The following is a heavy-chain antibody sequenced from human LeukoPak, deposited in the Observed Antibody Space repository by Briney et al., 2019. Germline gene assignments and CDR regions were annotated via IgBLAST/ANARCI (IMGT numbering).Heavy chain of an antibody. CDR2: IGTAGDT. Sequence: PGGSLRLSCAASGFTFSSYDMHWVRQATGKGLEWVSAIGTAGDTYYPGSVKGRFTISRENAKNSLYLQMNSLRAGDTAVYYCARAAAANYYYYGMDVWGQGTTVTVSS. CDR1: GFTFSSYD. D-gene: IGHD6-25*01. V-gene: IGHV3-13*01. J-gene: IGHJ6*02. CDR3: ARAAAANYYYYGMDV.